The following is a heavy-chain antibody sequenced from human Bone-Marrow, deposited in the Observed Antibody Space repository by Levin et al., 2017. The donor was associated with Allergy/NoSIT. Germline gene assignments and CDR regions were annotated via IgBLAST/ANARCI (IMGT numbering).Heavy chain of an antibody. CDR3: ARDLAGCSSTSCYPGVSGAFDI. J-gene: IGHJ3*02. D-gene: IGHD2-2*01. V-gene: IGHV1-46*01. CDR1: GYTFTSYY. CDR2: INPSGGST. Sequence: ASVKVSCKASGYTFTSYYMHWVRQAPGQGLEWMGIINPSGGSTSYAQKFQGRVTMTRDTSTSTVYMELSSLRSEDTAVYYCARDLAGCSSTSCYPGVSGAFDIWGQGTMVTVSS.